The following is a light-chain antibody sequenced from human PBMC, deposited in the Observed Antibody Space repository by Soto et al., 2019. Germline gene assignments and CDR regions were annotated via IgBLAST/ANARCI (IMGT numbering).Light chain of an antibody. J-gene: IGLJ1*01. CDR3: SSYTSSSTLPFV. Sequence: SALTQPGSVSGSPGQSITISCTGTSSDVGGYNYVSWYQQHPGKAPKLMIYEVSNRPSGVSNRFSGSKSGNTASLTISGLQAEDEADYYCSSYTSSSTLPFVFGTGTKVTVL. V-gene: IGLV2-14*01. CDR1: SSDVGGYNY. CDR2: EVS.